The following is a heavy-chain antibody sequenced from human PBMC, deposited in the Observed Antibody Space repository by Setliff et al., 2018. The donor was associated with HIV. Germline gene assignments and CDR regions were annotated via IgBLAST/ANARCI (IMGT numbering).Heavy chain of an antibody. Sequence: SETLSLTCTVSGPSVSNTDYYWGWIRLPPGKGLEWIASIHHSGSTWYNPSLKSRVTISADMSKNQFSLKLFSVTAADTAVYYCARPSFGIGGGSIFDSWGQGTVVPSPQ. CDR3: ARPSFGIGGGSIFDS. J-gene: IGHJ4*02. CDR2: IHHSGST. D-gene: IGHD3-3*01. V-gene: IGHV4-39*01. CDR1: GPSVSNTDYY.